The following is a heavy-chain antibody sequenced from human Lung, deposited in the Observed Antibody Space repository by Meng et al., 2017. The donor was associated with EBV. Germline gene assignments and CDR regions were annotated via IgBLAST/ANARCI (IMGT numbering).Heavy chain of an antibody. CDR3: ARDSPLDGYSLLDY. D-gene: IGHD5-24*01. CDR2: IDPNTGSP. Sequence: QERQLQAGVEFKPPGAEVKVSCRLSGYAFTSYAINWGRQAPGQGPDWMGWIDPNTGSPTYDQGFTVRFVFSLDTSVSTAYLQINSLRADDTAVYYCARDSPLDGYSLLDYWGQGTLVTVSS. V-gene: IGHV7-4-1*02. CDR1: GYAFTSYA. J-gene: IGHJ4*02.